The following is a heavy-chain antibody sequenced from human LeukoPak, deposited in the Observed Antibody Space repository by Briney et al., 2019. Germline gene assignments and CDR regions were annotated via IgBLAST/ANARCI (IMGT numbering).Heavy chain of an antibody. CDR2: ISGSGGST. CDR1: GFTVSSSYA. CDR3: AKAQSYYGSGSYYPFDY. D-gene: IGHD3-10*01. V-gene: IGHV3-23*01. J-gene: IGHJ4*02. Sequence: GGSLRLSCAASGFTVSSSYAMSWVRQAPGKGLEWVSAISGSGGSTYYADSVKGRFTISRDNSKNTLYLQMNSLRAEDTAVYHCAKAQSYYGSGSYYPFDYWGQGTLVTVSS.